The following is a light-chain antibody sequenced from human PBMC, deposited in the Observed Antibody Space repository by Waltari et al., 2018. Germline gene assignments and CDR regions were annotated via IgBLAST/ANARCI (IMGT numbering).Light chain of an antibody. Sequence: QSALTQPHSVSGSPGQSVTISCTGTSSDVARYNYVAWYQQHPGKAPKLMISDVSNRPSGVPDRFSGSKSGNTASLTISGLQAEDEADYYCSAHAGTYAYWVFGGGTKLTVL. CDR2: DVS. J-gene: IGLJ3*02. CDR1: SSDVARYNY. CDR3: SAHAGTYAYWV. V-gene: IGLV2-11*02.